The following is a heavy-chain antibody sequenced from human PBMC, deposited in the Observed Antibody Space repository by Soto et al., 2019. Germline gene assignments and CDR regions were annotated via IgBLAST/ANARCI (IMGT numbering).Heavy chain of an antibody. J-gene: IGHJ4*02. CDR1: GYVFTTYG. CDR3: ARGRYGDY. D-gene: IGHD1-1*01. V-gene: IGHV1-18*01. CDR2: ISAHNGNT. Sequence: QVHPVQSGAEVKKPGASVKVSCKGSGYVFTTYGITWVRQAPGQGLEWMGWISAHNGNTNYAQKLQGRVTVTRDTSTSTAYMELRSLRSDDTAVYYCARGRYGDYWGQGALVTVSS.